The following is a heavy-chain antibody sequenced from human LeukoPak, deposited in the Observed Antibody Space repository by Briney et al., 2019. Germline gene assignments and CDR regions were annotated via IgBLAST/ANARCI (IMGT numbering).Heavy chain of an antibody. CDR3: ARGPSSWGAFDI. V-gene: IGHV4-59*01. Sequence: PSETLSLTCTVSGGSISSYYWSWIRQPPGKGLEWIGYIYYSGSTNYNPSLKSRVTISVDTSKNQFSLKLSSVTAADTAVYYCARGPSSWGAFDIWGQGTMVTVSS. D-gene: IGHD6-13*01. J-gene: IGHJ3*02. CDR1: GGSISSYY. CDR2: IYYSGST.